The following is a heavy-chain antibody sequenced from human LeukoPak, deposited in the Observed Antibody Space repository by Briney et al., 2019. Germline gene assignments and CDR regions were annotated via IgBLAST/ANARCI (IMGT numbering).Heavy chain of an antibody. CDR2: INWNGDNP. Sequence: GGSLRLSCEVSGFTFEDYGMTWVRQRPGRGLEYVAEINWNGDNPVYENSLRGRFTISRNNARNFVYLQMNSLRVEDTAFYYCARRSLSGATTGYYYDSWGQGTLVTVSS. CDR1: GFTFEDYG. J-gene: IGHJ5*01. D-gene: IGHD1-26*01. CDR3: ARRSLSGATTGYYYDS. V-gene: IGHV3-20*04.